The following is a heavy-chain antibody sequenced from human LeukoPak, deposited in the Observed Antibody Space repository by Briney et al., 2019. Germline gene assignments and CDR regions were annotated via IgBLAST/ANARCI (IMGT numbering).Heavy chain of an antibody. V-gene: IGHV4-59*01. CDR3: ARDVFVVITDELFDY. D-gene: IGHD3-22*01. J-gene: IGHJ4*02. CDR1: GGSLSSYY. Sequence: SETLSLTCTVSGGSLSSYYWTWIRQPPGKGLEWLGYISYSGRANYDPSLRSRVTISVDTSKNQFSLKLTSVIAADTAVYYCARDVFVVITDELFDYWGQGTLVTVSS. CDR2: ISYSGRA.